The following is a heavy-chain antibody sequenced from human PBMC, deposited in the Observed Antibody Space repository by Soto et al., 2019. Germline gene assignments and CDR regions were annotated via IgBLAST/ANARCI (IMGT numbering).Heavy chain of an antibody. CDR1: GFTFSSYW. Sequence: GGSLRLSCAASGFTFSSYWMSWVRQAPGKGLEWVANIKQDGSEKYYVDSVKGRFTISRDNAKNSLYLQMNSLRAEDTAVYYCARGPDYYDSSGYYLRSPDDAFDTWGQGTMVTVSS. D-gene: IGHD3-22*01. CDR2: IKQDGSEK. CDR3: ARGPDYYDSSGYYLRSPDDAFDT. V-gene: IGHV3-7*03. J-gene: IGHJ3*02.